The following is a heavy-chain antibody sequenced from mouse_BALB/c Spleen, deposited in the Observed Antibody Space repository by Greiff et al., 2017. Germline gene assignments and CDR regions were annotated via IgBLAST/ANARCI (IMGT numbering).Heavy chain of an antibody. Sequence: QVQLKESGPGLVAPSQTLSITCTVSGFSLTSYGVHWVRQPPGKGLEWLGVIWAGGSTNYNSALMSRLSISKDNSKSQVFLKMNSLQTDDTAMYYCAGGWEYGDAMDYWGQGTSVTVSS. J-gene: IGHJ4*01. V-gene: IGHV2-9*02. CDR2: IWAGGST. CDR3: AGGWEYGDAMDY. D-gene: IGHD1-2*01. CDR1: GFSLTSYG.